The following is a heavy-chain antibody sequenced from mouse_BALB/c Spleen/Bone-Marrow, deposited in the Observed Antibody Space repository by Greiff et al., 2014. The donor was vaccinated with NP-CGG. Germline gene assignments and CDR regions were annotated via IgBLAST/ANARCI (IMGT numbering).Heavy chain of an antibody. J-gene: IGHJ2*01. V-gene: IGHV1-14*01. Sequence: VQLKQSGPELVKPGASVKMSCKASGYTFTSYVMHWVKQKPGQGLEWIGYINPYNDGTTYNEKFKGKATLTSDKSSSTAYMELSSLTSEDSAVYYCARGNYYDYDYFDYWSQGTTLTVSS. CDR1: GYTFTSYV. D-gene: IGHD2-4*01. CDR2: INPYNDGT. CDR3: ARGNYYDYDYFDY.